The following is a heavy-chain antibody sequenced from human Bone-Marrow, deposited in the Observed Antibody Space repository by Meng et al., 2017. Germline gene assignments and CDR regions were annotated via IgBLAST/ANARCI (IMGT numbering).Heavy chain of an antibody. J-gene: IGHJ4*02. V-gene: IGHV1-69*02. CDR1: GGTFSSYT. CDR3: ARAPTVTTLRGNRYYFDY. Sequence: SVKVSCKASGGTFSSYTISWVRQAPGQGLEWMGRIIPILGIANYAQKFQGRVTITADKSTSTAYMELSNLRSEDTAVYYCARAPTVTTLRGNRYYFDYWGQGALVTVSS. CDR2: IIPILGIA. D-gene: IGHD4-17*01.